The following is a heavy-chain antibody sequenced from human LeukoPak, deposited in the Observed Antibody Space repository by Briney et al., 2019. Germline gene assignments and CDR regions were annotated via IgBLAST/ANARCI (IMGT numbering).Heavy chain of an antibody. CDR2: IYYSGST. V-gene: IGHV4-59*01. CDR1: GGSISSYY. CDR3: ARDYSISSQYYYYMDV. J-gene: IGHJ6*03. Sequence: SETLSLTCTVSGGSISSYYWSWIRQPPGKGLEWIGYIYYSGSTNYNPSLKSRVSISLDTSKNQLSLRLRSVASADTAVYYCARDYSISSQYYYYMDVWGKGTTVTVSS. D-gene: IGHD6-6*01.